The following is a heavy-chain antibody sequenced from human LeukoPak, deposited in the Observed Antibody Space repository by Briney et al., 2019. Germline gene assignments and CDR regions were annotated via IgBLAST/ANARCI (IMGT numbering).Heavy chain of an antibody. Sequence: ASVKVSCKASGYTSTSYYLFWVRQAPGQGLEWMGIINPSGGSTSYAQKFQGRVTMTRDTSTSTVYMELSSLRSEDTAVYYCARRSPAYCGGDCHLDYWGQGTLVTVSS. D-gene: IGHD2-21*02. J-gene: IGHJ4*02. CDR2: INPSGGST. CDR3: ARRSPAYCGGDCHLDY. CDR1: GYTSTSYY. V-gene: IGHV1-46*01.